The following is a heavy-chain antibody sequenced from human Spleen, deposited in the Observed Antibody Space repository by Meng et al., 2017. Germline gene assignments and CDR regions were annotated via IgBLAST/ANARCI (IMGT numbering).Heavy chain of an antibody. D-gene: IGHD3-10*01. Sequence: GESLKISCAASGFTFSSYSMNWVRQAPGKGLEWVSSISSSSSYIYYADSVKGRFTISRDNAKNSLYLQMNSLRAEDTAVYYCARDKPTVRGVKKGYYYYGMDVWGQGTTVTVSS. V-gene: IGHV3-21*01. CDR2: ISSSSSYI. CDR3: ARDKPTVRGVKKGYYYYGMDV. CDR1: GFTFSSYS. J-gene: IGHJ6*02.